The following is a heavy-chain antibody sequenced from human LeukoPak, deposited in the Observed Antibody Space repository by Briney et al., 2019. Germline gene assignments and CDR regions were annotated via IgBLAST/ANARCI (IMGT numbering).Heavy chain of an antibody. Sequence: SETLSLTCIVSGGSISSNPYFWGWVRQSPGMGLEWIGSIFHNGNFYYNPSLKSRVTVSADTSRNRFSLELSSVTATDTAVYYCARHGYSSAWYLGMGFRFQDWSPGTLVTVSS. V-gene: IGHV4-39*01. CDR1: GGSISSNPYF. J-gene: IGHJ1*01. CDR2: IFHNGNF. D-gene: IGHD6-19*01. CDR3: ARHGYSSAWYLGMGFRFQD.